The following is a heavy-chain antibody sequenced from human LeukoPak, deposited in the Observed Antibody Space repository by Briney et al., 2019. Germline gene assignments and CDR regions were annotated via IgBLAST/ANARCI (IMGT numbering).Heavy chain of an antibody. V-gene: IGHV3-20*04. D-gene: IGHD3-10*01. CDR1: GFTFDDHG. CDR3: ARDLGSYGSGSYFDY. Sequence: GGSLRLSCAASGFTFDDHGMNWVRQAPGKGLEWVSGINWNGGTTGYGDSVKGRFTISRGNAKNSLYLQMNSLRAEDTAVYYCARDLGSYGSGSYFDYWGQGTLVTVSS. CDR2: INWNGGTT. J-gene: IGHJ4*02.